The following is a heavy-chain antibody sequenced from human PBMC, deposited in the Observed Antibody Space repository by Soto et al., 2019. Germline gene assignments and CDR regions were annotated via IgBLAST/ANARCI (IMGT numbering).Heavy chain of an antibody. Sequence: EVQLVESGGGLVKPGGSLRLSCAASGFTFSSYSMNWVCQAPGNGLEWVSSISSNNSYIYNADSVKGRFTISRDNAKISLYLQMNSLRAEDTAVYYCARSITVTTNYFDYWGQGTLVTVSS. D-gene: IGHD4-17*01. CDR1: GFTFSSYS. CDR3: ARSITVTTNYFDY. CDR2: ISSNNSYI. V-gene: IGHV3-21*01. J-gene: IGHJ4*02.